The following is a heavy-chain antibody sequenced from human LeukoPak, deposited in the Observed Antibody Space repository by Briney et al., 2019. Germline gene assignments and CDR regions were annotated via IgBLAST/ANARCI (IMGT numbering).Heavy chain of an antibody. D-gene: IGHD3-10*01. CDR1: GFTFSSHA. J-gene: IGHJ4*02. V-gene: IGHV3-23*01. CDR2: ISGSGGAA. Sequence: GGSLRLSCAASGFTFSSHAMSWVRQAPGKGLEWVSGISGSGGAAYYAGSVKGRFTISRDNTHNTLYLQMSSLRAEDTAVYYCVKCTLGLYYIDHWGQGTLVTVSS. CDR3: VKCTLGLYYIDH.